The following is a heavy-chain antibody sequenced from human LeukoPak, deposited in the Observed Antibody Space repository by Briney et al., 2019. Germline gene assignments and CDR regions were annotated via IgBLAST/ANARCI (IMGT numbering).Heavy chain of an antibody. D-gene: IGHD3-9*01. Sequence: GGSLRLSCAASGFTFSSYEMNWVRQAPGKGLEGVSYISSSGSTIYYADSVKGRFTISRDNAKNSLYLQMNSLRAEDTAVYYCARQFDWSQSFDYWGQGTLVTVSS. V-gene: IGHV3-48*03. CDR2: ISSSGSTI. CDR1: GFTFSSYE. CDR3: ARQFDWSQSFDY. J-gene: IGHJ4*02.